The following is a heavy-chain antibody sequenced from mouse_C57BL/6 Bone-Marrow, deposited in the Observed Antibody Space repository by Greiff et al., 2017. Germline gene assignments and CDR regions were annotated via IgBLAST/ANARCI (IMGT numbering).Heavy chain of an antibody. D-gene: IGHD2-2*01. CDR2: IDPSDSYT. Sequence: VQLQQPGAELVMPGASVKLSCKASGYTFTSYWMHWVKQRPGQGLEWIGEIDPSDSYTNYNQKFKGKSTLPVDKSSSTAYMQLSRLTSEDSAGYYCARERIYYGNDGYAMDYWGQGTSVTVSS. CDR1: GYTFTSYW. J-gene: IGHJ4*01. V-gene: IGHV1-69*01. CDR3: ARERIYYGNDGYAMDY.